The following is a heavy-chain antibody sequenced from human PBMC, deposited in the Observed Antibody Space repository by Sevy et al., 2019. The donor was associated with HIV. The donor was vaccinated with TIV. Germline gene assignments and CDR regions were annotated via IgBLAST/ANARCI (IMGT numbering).Heavy chain of an antibody. V-gene: IGHV3-48*02. CDR2: ISSNSSTI. CDR3: ARVHPDEHYFDY. CDR1: GFTFSSYS. J-gene: IGHJ4*02. Sequence: GGSLRLSCAASGFTFSSYSMNWVRQAPGKGLEWVSYISSNSSTIYYADSVKGRFTTSRDNAKNSLYLQMNSLRDEDTAVYYCARVHPDEHYFDYWGQGTLVTVSS.